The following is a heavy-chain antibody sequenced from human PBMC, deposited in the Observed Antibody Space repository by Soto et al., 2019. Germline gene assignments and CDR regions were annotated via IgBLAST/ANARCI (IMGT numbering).Heavy chain of an antibody. J-gene: IGHJ4*02. D-gene: IGHD6-13*01. CDR3: ATSIAAAGVYFDY. CDR1: GGSISSGGYY. Sequence: QVQLQESGPGLVKPSQTLSLTCTVSGGSISSGGYYWSWIRQHPGKGLEWIGYIYYSGSTYYNPSLKSRGXXSXAXXKNQFPLKLSSVTAAGTAVYYCATSIAAAGVYFDYWGQGTLVTVSS. V-gene: IGHV4-31*03. CDR2: IYYSGST.